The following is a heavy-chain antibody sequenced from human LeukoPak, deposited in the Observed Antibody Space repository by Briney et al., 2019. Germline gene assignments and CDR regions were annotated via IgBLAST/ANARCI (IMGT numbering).Heavy chain of an antibody. Sequence: SETLSLTCSVSEDSFSTHYWTWIRHPPGKGLEWIGYISSIGSTNYNPSLKSRVTITVDTSKKQFSLKMTSVTAADTAVYYCARDPTTVTKGFDVWGKGQWSPSLQ. D-gene: IGHD4-17*01. J-gene: IGHJ3*01. CDR1: EDSFSTHY. V-gene: IGHV4-59*11. CDR3: ARDPTTVTKGFDV. CDR2: ISSIGST.